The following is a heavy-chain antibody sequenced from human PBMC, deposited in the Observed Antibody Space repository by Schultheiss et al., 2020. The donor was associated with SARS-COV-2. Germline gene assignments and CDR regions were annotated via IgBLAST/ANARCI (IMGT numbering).Heavy chain of an antibody. CDR3: AREGLTLNYYYGMDV. D-gene: IGHD1-14*01. V-gene: IGHV3-23*01. CDR1: GFTFSSYA. CDR2: ISGSGGST. J-gene: IGHJ6*02. Sequence: GGSLRLSCAASGFTFSSYAMSWVRQAPGKGLEWVSAISGSGGSTYYADSVKGRFTISRDNSKNTVFLQMNRLRAEDTAVYYCAREGLTLNYYYGMDVWGQGTTVTVSS.